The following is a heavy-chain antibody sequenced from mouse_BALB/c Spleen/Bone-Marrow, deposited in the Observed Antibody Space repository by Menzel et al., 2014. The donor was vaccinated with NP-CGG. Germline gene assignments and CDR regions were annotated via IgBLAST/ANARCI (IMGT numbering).Heavy chain of an antibody. CDR3: AYGNYGYAMDY. CDR2: INPSSGYT. V-gene: IGHV1-4*01. D-gene: IGHD2-10*02. J-gene: IGHJ4*01. CDR1: GYTFTSYT. Sequence: VQLQQSGAELARPGASVKMSCKASGYTFTSYTMHWVKQRPGQGLEWIGYINPSSGYTNYNQKFKDKATLTADKSSSTAYKQLSSLTSEDSAVYDCAYGNYGYAMDYWGQGPSVTISS.